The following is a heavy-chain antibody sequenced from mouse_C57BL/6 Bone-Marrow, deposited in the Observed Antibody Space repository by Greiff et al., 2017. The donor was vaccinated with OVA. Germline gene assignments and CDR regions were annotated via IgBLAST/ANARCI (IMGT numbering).Heavy chain of an antibody. V-gene: IGHV3-6*01. J-gene: IGHJ3*01. CDR3: ARELTGTGAFAY. D-gene: IGHD4-1*01. Sequence: EVKLQESGPGLVKPSQSLSLTCSVTGYSITSGYYWNWIRQFPGNKLEWMGYISYDGSNNYNPSLKNRISITRDTSKNQFFLKLNSVTTEDTATYYCARELTGTGAFAYWGQGTLVTVSA. CDR2: ISYDGSN. CDR1: GYSITSGYY.